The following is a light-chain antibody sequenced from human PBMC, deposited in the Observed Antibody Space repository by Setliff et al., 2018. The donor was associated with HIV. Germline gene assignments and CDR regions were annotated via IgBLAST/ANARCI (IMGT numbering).Light chain of an antibody. CDR3: LSYTTIRTVV. Sequence: QSVLTQPASVSGSPGQSTAISCGGTSSDVGAYDYVSWFQQHPGKAPKLMIYEVKKRPSGVSNRFSGSKSGNTASLTISALQAEDEADYYCLSYTTIRTVVFGTGTKVTVL. CDR2: EVK. J-gene: IGLJ1*01. CDR1: SSDVGAYDY. V-gene: IGLV2-14*01.